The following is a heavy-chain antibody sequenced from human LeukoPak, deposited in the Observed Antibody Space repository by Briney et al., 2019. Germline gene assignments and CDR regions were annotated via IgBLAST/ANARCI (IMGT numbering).Heavy chain of an antibody. V-gene: IGHV4-59*01. CDR2: MYFTGST. CDR3: AKMAGYSSFYYYHGMDV. D-gene: IGHD6-13*01. CDR1: GGSIRSYY. Sequence: PSETLSLTCTVSGGSIRSYYWSWIRQPPGKGLEWIGYMYFTGSTNYNPSLKRRVTISVDTSKNQFSLSLTSVTAADTAVYYCAKMAGYSSFYYYHGMDVWGQGTTVTFSS. J-gene: IGHJ6*02.